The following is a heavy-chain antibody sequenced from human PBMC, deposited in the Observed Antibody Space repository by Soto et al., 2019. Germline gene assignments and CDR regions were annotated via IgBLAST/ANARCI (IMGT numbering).Heavy chain of an antibody. D-gene: IGHD6-13*01. CDR3: ASQQLVHYYYGMDV. Sequence: SETLSLTCTVSGGSISSGDYYWSWIRQPPGKGLEWIGYIYYSGSTYYNTSLKSRVTISVDTSKNHFSLKLSSVTAADTAVYYCASQQLVHYYYGMDVWGQGTTVTVSS. J-gene: IGHJ6*02. CDR2: IYYSGST. CDR1: GGSISSGDYY. V-gene: IGHV4-30-4*01.